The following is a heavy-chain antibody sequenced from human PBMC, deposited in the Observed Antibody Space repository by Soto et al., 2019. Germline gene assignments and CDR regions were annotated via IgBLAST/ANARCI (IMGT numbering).Heavy chain of an antibody. CDR1: GYTFSNYW. CDR2: IYPRDSDS. Sequence: GESLKISCKASGYTFSNYWIAWVGQMPGKGLEWMGVIYPRDSDSKYSPAFEGQVTFSVDKSIDTAYLKWTGLEASDTAIYFCARKFAPEFFDSWGQGTLVTVSS. V-gene: IGHV5-51*01. D-gene: IGHD3-10*01. CDR3: ARKFAPEFFDS. J-gene: IGHJ4*02.